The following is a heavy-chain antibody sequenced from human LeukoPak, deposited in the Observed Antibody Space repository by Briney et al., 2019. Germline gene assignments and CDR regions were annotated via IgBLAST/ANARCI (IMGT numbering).Heavy chain of an antibody. CDR3: ARAAYYYDSSGGFDP. V-gene: IGHV3-30*03. CDR2: ISYDGGKK. D-gene: IGHD3-22*01. J-gene: IGHJ5*02. CDR1: GFTFSSHD. Sequence: GGSLRLSCAASGFTFSSHDMHWVRQAPGKGLEWVAIISYDGGKKDYADSVKGRFTISRDNSKNSLYLQMNSLRPEDTAVYYCARAAYYYDSSGGFDPWGQGTLVTVSS.